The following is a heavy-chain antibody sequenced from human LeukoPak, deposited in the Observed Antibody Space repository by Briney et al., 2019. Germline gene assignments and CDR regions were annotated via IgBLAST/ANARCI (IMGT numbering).Heavy chain of an antibody. CDR2: ISSSSSTI. CDR3: ARDTEVVPAAIPVYAFDI. CDR1: GFTFSSYS. V-gene: IGHV3-48*04. Sequence: GGSLRLSCAASGFTFSSYSMNWVRQAPGKGLEWVSYISSSSSTIYYADSVKGRFTISRDNAKNSLYLQMNSLRAEDTAVYYCARDTEVVPAAIPVYAFDIWGQGTMVTVSS. D-gene: IGHD2-2*02. J-gene: IGHJ3*02.